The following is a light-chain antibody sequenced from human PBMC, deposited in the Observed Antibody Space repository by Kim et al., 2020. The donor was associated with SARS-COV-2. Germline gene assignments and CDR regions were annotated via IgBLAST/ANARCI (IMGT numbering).Light chain of an antibody. CDR1: QSVSSR. V-gene: IGKV3-11*01. CDR3: QQRSNWPPLYT. CDR2: DAS. J-gene: IGKJ2*01. Sequence: SPGKRATLSCRASQSVSSRLAWYQHKPGQAPSLLIYDASHRATGIPARFSGSGSGTDFTLTISSLEPDDFAVYYCQQRSNWPPLYTFGQGTKLEI.